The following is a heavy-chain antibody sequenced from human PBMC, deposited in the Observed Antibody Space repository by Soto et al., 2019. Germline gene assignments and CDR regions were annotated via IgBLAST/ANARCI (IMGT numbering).Heavy chain of an antibody. V-gene: IGHV3-73*01. Sequence: GALRLYCAASGFTFRDSAIQWVRQVSGKGLEWVGRIRSKANDYATAYAASVKGRFTISRDDSKNTAYLQMNSLKTEDTAVYYCVRHVGENYLDYWGQGTLVTVSS. CDR3: VRHVGENYLDY. CDR2: IRSKANDYAT. D-gene: IGHD2-21*01. J-gene: IGHJ4*02. CDR1: GFTFRDSA.